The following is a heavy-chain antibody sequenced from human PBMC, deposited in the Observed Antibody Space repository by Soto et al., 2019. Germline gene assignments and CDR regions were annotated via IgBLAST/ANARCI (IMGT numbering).Heavy chain of an antibody. J-gene: IGHJ5*02. Sequence: ETLSLTCTVSGASISSYYWSWIRQPPGKGLEWIAYISDTGSPNYNPSLKSRITISVDTSKNQFSLKLSSVTAADTAVYYCARVPAPWGQGTLVTVSS. V-gene: IGHV4-59*12. CDR2: ISDTGSP. CDR3: ARVPAP. CDR1: GASISSYY.